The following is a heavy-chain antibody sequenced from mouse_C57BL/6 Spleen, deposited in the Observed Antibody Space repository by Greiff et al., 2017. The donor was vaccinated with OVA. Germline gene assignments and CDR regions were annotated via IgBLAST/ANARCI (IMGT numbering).Heavy chain of an antibody. D-gene: IGHD4-1*01. V-gene: IGHV1-15*01. CDR3: NWGFAY. CDR2: IDPETGGT. J-gene: IGHJ3*01. CDR1: GYTFTDYE. Sequence: QVHVKQSGAELVRPGASVTLSCKASGYTFTDYEMHWVKQTPVHGLEWIGAIDPETGGTAYNQKFKGKAILTADKSSSTAYMELRSLTSEDSAVYYCNWGFAYWGQGTLVTVSA.